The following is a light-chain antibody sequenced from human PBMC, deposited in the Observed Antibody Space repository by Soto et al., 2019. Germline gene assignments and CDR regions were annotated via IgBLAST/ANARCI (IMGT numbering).Light chain of an antibody. J-gene: IGKJ1*01. V-gene: IGKV3-15*01. CDR2: GAS. CDR1: QSVSSN. CDR3: QQYNNWPGT. Sequence: EIVMTQSPATLSVSPGERATLSCRASQSVSSNLAWYQQKPGQAPRLLIYGASTRATVIPARFSGSGSGTEFTLTLSSLQSEDFAVYYCQQYNNWPGTFGQGTKVEIK.